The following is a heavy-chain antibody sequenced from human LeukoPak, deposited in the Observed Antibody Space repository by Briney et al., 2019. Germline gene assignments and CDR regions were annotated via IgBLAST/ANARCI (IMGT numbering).Heavy chain of an antibody. D-gene: IGHD3-3*01. CDR1: GFTFSSYA. J-gene: IGHJ4*02. V-gene: IGHV3-23*01. CDR2: ISGSGGST. CDR3: VKDLGDTIFGVEIDY. Sequence: GGSLRLSCAASGFTFSSYAMSWVRQAPGKGLEWVSAISGSGGSTYYADSVKGRFTISRDNSKNTLYLQMNSLRAEDTAVYYCVKDLGDTIFGVEIDYWGQGTLVTVSS.